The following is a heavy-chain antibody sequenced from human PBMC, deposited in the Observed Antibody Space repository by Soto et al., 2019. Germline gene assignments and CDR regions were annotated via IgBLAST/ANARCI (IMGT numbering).Heavy chain of an antibody. CDR1: GYTFTSYG. CDR2: ISAYNGNT. CDR3: ARPATLSRTGAFDI. V-gene: IGHV1-18*01. Sequence: ASVKVSCKASGYTFTSYGISWVRQAPGQGLEWMGWISAYNGNTNYAQKLQGRVTMTTDTSTSTAYMELSSLRSEDTAVYYCARPATLSRTGAFDIWGQGTMVTVSS. D-gene: IGHD3-16*01. J-gene: IGHJ3*02.